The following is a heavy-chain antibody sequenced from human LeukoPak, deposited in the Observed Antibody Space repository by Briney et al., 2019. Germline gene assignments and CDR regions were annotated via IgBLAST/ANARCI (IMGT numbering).Heavy chain of an antibody. CDR1: GFTFSSYG. J-gene: IGHJ4*02. Sequence: GGSLRPSCAASGFTFSSYGMHWVRQAPGKGLEWVAFIRYDGSNKYYADSVKGRFTISRDNSKNTLYLQMNSLRAEDTAVYYCAKGMATTSSTFDYWGQGTLATVSS. D-gene: IGHD5-24*01. CDR2: IRYDGSNK. CDR3: AKGMATTSSTFDY. V-gene: IGHV3-30*02.